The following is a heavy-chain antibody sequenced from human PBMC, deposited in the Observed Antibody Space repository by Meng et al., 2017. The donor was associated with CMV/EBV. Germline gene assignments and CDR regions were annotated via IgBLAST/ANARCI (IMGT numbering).Heavy chain of an antibody. Sequence: GESLKISCAASGFRFSAYGMHWVRQAPGKGLEWVTFIRYDGSNTYYADSVKGRFTISRDNSRNRLFLQMNSLRPEDTAVYYCARGASGTYFFDSWGQGTLVTVS. V-gene: IGHV3-30*02. CDR3: ARGASGTYFFDS. CDR1: GFRFSAYG. CDR2: IRYDGSNT. J-gene: IGHJ5*01. D-gene: IGHD1-26*01.